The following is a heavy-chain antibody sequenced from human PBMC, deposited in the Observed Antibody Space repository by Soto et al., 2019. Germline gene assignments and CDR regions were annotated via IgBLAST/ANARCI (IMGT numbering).Heavy chain of an antibody. D-gene: IGHD6-19*01. CDR1: GGSISSGGYY. Sequence: PSETLSLTCTVSGGSISSGGYYWSWIRQHPGKGLEWIGYIYYSGSTYYNPSLKSRVTISVDTSKNQFSLKLSSVTAADTAVYYCARTVAGYFDYWGQGTLVTVS. V-gene: IGHV4-31*03. CDR2: IYYSGST. J-gene: IGHJ4*02. CDR3: ARTVAGYFDY.